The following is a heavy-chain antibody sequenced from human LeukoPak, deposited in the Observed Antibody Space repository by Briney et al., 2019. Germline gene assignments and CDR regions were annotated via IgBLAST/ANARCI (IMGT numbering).Heavy chain of an antibody. D-gene: IGHD5-18*01. Sequence: PSETLSLTCTVSGYSISSGYYWGWIRQPPGKGLEWIGFIYHSGSTYYNPSLKSRVTISVDTSKNQFSLKLSSVTAADTAVYYCARSYWGGYGLFYYYYYMDVWGKGTTVTVSS. V-gene: IGHV4-38-2*02. CDR2: IYHSGST. J-gene: IGHJ6*03. CDR3: ARSYWGGYGLFYYYYYMDV. CDR1: GYSISSGYY.